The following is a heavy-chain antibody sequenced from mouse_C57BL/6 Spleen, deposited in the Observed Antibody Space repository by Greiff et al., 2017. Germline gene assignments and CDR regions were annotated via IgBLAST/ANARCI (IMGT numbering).Heavy chain of an antibody. CDR3: ARENS. V-gene: IGHV1-50*01. J-gene: IGHJ2*01. CDR1: GYTFTSYW. CDR2: IDPSDSYT. Sequence: QVQLQQPGAELVKPGASVKLSCKASGYTFTSYWMQWVKQRPGQGLEWIGEIDPSDSYTNSNQKFKGKAKLTVDTSSSAAHMQLSSLTSEDSAVYYCARENSSAHGTALTVSS.